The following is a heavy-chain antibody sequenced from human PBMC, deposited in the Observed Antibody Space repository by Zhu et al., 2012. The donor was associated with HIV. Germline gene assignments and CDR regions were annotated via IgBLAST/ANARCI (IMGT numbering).Heavy chain of an antibody. CDR2: AYYGGTT. CDR1: GGSISSSSSF. D-gene: IGHD6-19*01. CDR3: AKTRTSGWYSYAFHV. J-gene: IGHJ3*01. Sequence: QVLLQESGPGLVKPSETLSLTCTVSGGSISSSSSFWGWVRQTPGKGLEWIGSAYYGGTTYSTPSLMSRLTISVDTSKNQCSLRLSSVTAADTGLYYCAKTRTSGWYSYAFHVWAKDNGHRLF. V-gene: IGHV4-39*01.